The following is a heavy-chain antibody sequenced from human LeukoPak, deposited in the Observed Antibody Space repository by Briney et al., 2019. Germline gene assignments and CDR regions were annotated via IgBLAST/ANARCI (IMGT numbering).Heavy chain of an antibody. CDR2: IYYTGNT. D-gene: IGHD3-22*01. CDR3: TKSDGSGLIRI. CDR1: GFTFSSYW. J-gene: IGHJ3*02. V-gene: IGHV4-4*02. Sequence: GSLRLSCAASGFTFSSYWMSWVRQPPGKGLEWIGNIYYTGNTYYNPSLKSRVTISLDTSKNQFSLKVISMTAADTAVYYCTKSDGSGLIRICGRGTMVTVSS.